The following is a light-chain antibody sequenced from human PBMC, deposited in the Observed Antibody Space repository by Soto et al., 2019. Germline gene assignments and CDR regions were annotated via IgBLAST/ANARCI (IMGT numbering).Light chain of an antibody. CDR3: QQYNNWPPYT. V-gene: IGKV3-15*01. CDR1: QSVGTN. Sequence: EIVMTQSPATLSVSPGERATLSCRASQSVGTNLAWYPQKPGQAPRLLIYGASPRDPGIPARFSGSGSGTEFTLTISSLPAEDVEVYYCQQYNNWPPYTFGQGTKLEIK. CDR2: GAS. J-gene: IGKJ2*01.